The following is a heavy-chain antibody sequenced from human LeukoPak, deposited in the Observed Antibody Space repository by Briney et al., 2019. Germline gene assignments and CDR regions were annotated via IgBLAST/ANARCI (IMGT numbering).Heavy chain of an antibody. CDR2: ISVYNGNP. V-gene: IGHV1-18*01. CDR3: ARDYYDGSGSYYNVFDY. Sequence: GASVKVSCKASGYTFTSYGISWVRQAPGQGLEWMGWISVYNGNPNYAQKLQGRVTLTTDTSTSTAYMDLRSLRSDDTAVYYCARDYYDGSGSYYNVFDYWGQGTLVTVSS. D-gene: IGHD3-10*01. CDR1: GYTFTSYG. J-gene: IGHJ4*02.